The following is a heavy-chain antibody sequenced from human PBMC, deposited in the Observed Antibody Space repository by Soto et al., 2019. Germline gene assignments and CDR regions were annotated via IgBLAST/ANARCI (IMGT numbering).Heavy chain of an antibody. CDR3: AKNRGSGHVYYYDLAY. Sequence: EVQLLESGGGFEQPGGSLRLSCAASGFTFGSYAMSWVRQAPGKELVRVSVISGCGGSTFYADSVKGRFTNSSDNSRNTLYLQMNSLRADDTAVYYCAKNRGSGHVYYYDLAYWGQGTLVTVSS. CDR1: GFTFGSYA. J-gene: IGHJ4*02. CDR2: ISGCGGST. V-gene: IGHV3-23*01. D-gene: IGHD3-22*01.